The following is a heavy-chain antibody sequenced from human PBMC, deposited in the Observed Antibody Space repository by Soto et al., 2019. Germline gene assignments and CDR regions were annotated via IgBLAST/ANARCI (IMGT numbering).Heavy chain of an antibody. Sequence: QVQLVQSGAEVKKPGSSVKVSCKASGGTFSSYAISWVRQAPGQGLEWMGGIIPIFGIANYEQKFQGRVTITADQPTSTAYLELSSLRSEDTAVYYCARLRPPGTIIDAFDIWGQGTMVTVS. D-gene: IGHD1-7*01. J-gene: IGHJ3*02. CDR2: IIPIFGIA. V-gene: IGHV1-69*12. CDR1: GGTFSSYA. CDR3: ARLRPPGTIIDAFDI.